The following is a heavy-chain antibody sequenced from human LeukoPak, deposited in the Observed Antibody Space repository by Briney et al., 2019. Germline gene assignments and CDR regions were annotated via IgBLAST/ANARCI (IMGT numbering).Heavy chain of an antibody. Sequence: GGSLRLSCAASGFTFTNAWMSWVRQAPGKGLEWVGRVKSKTDGGTTDYAAPVKGRFTISRDDSQNTLYLQMNSLKTEDTAMYYCAPDVHSKYKGYLDYWGLGTLVTVSS. J-gene: IGHJ4*02. CDR1: GFTFTNAW. CDR3: APDVHSKYKGYLDY. D-gene: IGHD4-11*01. V-gene: IGHV3-15*01. CDR2: VKSKTDGGTT.